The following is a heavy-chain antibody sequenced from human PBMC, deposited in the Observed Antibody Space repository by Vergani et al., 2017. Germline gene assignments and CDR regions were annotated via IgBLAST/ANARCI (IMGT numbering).Heavy chain of an antibody. D-gene: IGHD2-21*02. Sequence: QVQLQESGPGLVKPSETLSLTCTVSGGSISSYYWSWIRQPAGKGLGWIGRIYTSGSTNYNPSLKSRVTMSVDTSKNQFSLKLSSVTAADTAVYYCARVGDDLGAYYFDYWGQGTLVTVSS. V-gene: IGHV4-4*07. CDR1: GGSISSYY. J-gene: IGHJ4*02. CDR3: ARVGDDLGAYYFDY. CDR2: IYTSGST.